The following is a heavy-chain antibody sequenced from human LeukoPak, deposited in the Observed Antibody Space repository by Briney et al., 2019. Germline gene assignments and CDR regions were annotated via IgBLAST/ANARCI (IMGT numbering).Heavy chain of an antibody. CDR2: ISGDGGST. J-gene: IGHJ4*02. D-gene: IGHD6-19*01. V-gene: IGHV3-43*02. CDR3: LAGQTRYYFDY. Sequence: GGSLRLSCAASGFTFDDYAMHWVRQAPGKGLEWVSLISGDGGSTYYGDSVKGRFTISRDNSKNSLYLQMNSLRTEDTALYYCLAGQTRYYFDYWGQGILVTVSS. CDR1: GFTFDDYA.